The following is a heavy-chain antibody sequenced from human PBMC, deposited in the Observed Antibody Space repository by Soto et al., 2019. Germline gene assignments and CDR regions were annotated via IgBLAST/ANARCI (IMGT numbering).Heavy chain of an antibody. CDR3: ARDMGSHVSYDFWSGYNG. CDR1: GYTFTSYG. J-gene: IGHJ4*02. D-gene: IGHD3-3*01. V-gene: IGHV1-18*01. CDR2: ISAYNGNT. Sequence: ASVKVSCKASGYTFTSYGISWVRQAPGQGLEWMGWISAYNGNTNYAQKLQGRVTMTTDTSTSTAYMELRSLRSDDTAVYYCARDMGSHVSYDFWSGYNGWGQGTLVTVSS.